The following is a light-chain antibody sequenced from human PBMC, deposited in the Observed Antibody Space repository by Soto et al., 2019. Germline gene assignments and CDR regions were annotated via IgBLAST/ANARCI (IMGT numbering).Light chain of an antibody. J-gene: IGKJ5*01. Sequence: DIHIPHSPSTLSSSVLYIFTITCRASRTIDSWLAWYQQRPGKPPNLLIYKASTLASGVPSRFSGSGSGTEFTLTISSLQPEDFATYYCQQLNSYPITFGQGTRLEIK. CDR1: RTIDSW. V-gene: IGKV1-5*03. CDR2: KAS. CDR3: QQLNSYPIT.